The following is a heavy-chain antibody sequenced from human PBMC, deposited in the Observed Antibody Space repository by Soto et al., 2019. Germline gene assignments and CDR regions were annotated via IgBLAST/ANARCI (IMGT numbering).Heavy chain of an antibody. CDR3: ARVDILTGYYIVLGFDY. CDR1: GGSFSGYY. CDR2: INHSGST. Sequence: PSETLSLTCAVYGGSFSGYYWSWIRQPPGKGLEWIGEINHSGSTNYNPSLKSRVTISVDTSKNQFSLKLSSVTAADTAVYYCARVDILTGYYIVLGFDYWGQGTLVTVSS. J-gene: IGHJ4*02. D-gene: IGHD3-9*01. V-gene: IGHV4-34*01.